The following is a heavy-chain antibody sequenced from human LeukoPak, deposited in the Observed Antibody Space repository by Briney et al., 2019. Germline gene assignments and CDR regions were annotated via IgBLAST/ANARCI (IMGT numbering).Heavy chain of an antibody. CDR3: ARNLIPEQLVLNF. CDR2: IYYSGST. V-gene: IGHV4-59*01. J-gene: IGHJ4*02. D-gene: IGHD6-13*01. Sequence: SETLSLTCTVSGGSISSYYWSWIRQPPGKGLEWIGYIYYSGSTNYNPSLKSRVTISVDTSKNQFSLNLKSVTPEDTAVYYCARNLIPEQLVLNFWGQGTLVTVSS. CDR1: GGSISSYY.